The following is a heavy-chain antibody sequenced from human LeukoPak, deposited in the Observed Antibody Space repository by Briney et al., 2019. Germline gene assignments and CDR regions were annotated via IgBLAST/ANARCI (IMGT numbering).Heavy chain of an antibody. J-gene: IGHJ4*02. V-gene: IGHV3-21*01. D-gene: IGHD2-8*01. CDR2: ITGSSTHI. CDR1: GFTFSSFT. Sequence: GGSLRLSCASSGFTFSSFTMNWVRQAPGKGLECDSSITGSSTHIYYADSVKGRFTISRDNAKDSLYLQMNSLRADDTAVYYCARAQTMVSDYWGQGTLVTVSS. CDR3: ARAQTMVSDY.